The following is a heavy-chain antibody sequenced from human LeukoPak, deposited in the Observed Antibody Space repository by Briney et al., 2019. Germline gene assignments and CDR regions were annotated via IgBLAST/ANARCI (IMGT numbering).Heavy chain of an antibody. J-gene: IGHJ5*02. CDR2: IYPNNGGT. Sequence: ASVKVSCKASGYTFTGYYMHWVRQAPGQELEWMGWIYPNNGGTNYAQNFQGRVTMTRDTSISTAYMELSRLRSDDTAVYYCARGAEGGYCSSTSCYSFWFDPWGQGTLVTVSS. CDR3: ARGAEGGYCSSTSCYSFWFDP. CDR1: GYTFTGYY. V-gene: IGHV1-2*02. D-gene: IGHD2-2*01.